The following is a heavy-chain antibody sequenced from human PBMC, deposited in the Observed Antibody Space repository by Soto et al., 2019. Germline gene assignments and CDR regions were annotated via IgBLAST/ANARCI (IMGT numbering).Heavy chain of an antibody. Sequence: PSXTLSLTCTVSGGSISSSSYYWGGIRQPPGKGLEWIGSIYYSGSTYYNPSLKSRVTISVDTSKNQFSLKLSSVNAADTAVYYCARDDIVVLYGMDVWGQGTTVTVSS. J-gene: IGHJ6*02. CDR1: GGSISSSSYY. CDR2: IYYSGST. V-gene: IGHV4-39*02. D-gene: IGHD5-12*01. CDR3: ARDDIVVLYGMDV.